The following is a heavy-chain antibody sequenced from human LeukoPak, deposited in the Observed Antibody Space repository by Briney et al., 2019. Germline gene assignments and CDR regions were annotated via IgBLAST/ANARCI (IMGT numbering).Heavy chain of an antibody. Sequence: PGGSLRLSCAASGFTFSSYAMHWVRQAPGKGLEWVAVISHDGSNEYYADSVKGRFTISRDNSKNTLYLQMNSLRAEDTAVYYCARGVSEITKVRGVPFDYWGQGTLVTVSS. V-gene: IGHV3-30-3*01. CDR1: GFTFSSYA. CDR2: ISHDGSNE. D-gene: IGHD3-10*01. CDR3: ARGVSEITKVRGVPFDY. J-gene: IGHJ4*02.